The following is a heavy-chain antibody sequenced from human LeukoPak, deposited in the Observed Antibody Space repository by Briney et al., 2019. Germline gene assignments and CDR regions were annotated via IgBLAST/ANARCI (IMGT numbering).Heavy chain of an antibody. J-gene: IGHJ4*02. V-gene: IGHV3-7*01. CDR1: GFTFSSYW. Sequence: PGGSLRLSCAASGFTFSSYWVSWVRQAPGKGLEWVSTIKQDGSEKYYVDSVKGRFTISRDKAKNSLYLHMNSLRAEDTAVYYCARGLFAFWSGFFYWGQGTLVTVSS. CDR3: ARGLFAFWSGFFY. D-gene: IGHD3-3*01. CDR2: IKQDGSEK.